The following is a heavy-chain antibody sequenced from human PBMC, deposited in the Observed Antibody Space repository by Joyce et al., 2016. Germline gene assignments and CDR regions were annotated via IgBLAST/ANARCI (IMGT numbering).Heavy chain of an antibody. CDR3: ARAGYYHTSGYYYPNFDY. Sequence: QVQLQQSGPGLVKPSQTLSLTCAISGDSVSSNSAAWNWIRQSPSSGLEWLGRTYYRSKWYNDYAVSVKSRITINPDTPKNQFSLQLNSVTPEDAAVYYCARAGYYHTSGYYYPNFDYWGPGTLVTVSS. D-gene: IGHD3-22*01. V-gene: IGHV6-1*01. J-gene: IGHJ4*02. CDR1: GDSVSSNSAA. CDR2: TYYRSKWYN.